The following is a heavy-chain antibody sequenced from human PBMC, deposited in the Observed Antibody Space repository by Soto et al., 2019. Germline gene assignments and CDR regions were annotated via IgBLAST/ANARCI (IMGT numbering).Heavy chain of an antibody. V-gene: IGHV4-59*08. CDR3: ARLGAQEIDP. CDR1: SHSSSSYK. J-gene: IGHJ5*02. D-gene: IGHD3-16*01. CDR2: IDNNGGI. Sequence: PSETLSLTCTVSSHSSSSYKWSWIRQTPGKGLEWIGYIDNNGGISYNPSLKSRVTISVDTSKNQFSLKLSSVTAADTAVYYCARLGAQEIDPWGQGTLVTVSS.